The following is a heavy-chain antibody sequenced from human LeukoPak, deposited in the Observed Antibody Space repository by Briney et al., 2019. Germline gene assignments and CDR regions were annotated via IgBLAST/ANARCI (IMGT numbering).Heavy chain of an antibody. D-gene: IGHD5-12*01. Sequence: SQTLSLTCAVSGGSISSGGYSWSWIRQPPGKGLEWTGYIYYSGSTYYNPSLKSRVTISVDTPKNQFSLKLSSVTAADTAVYYCARWVRYPWYYMDVWGKGTTVTVSS. CDR3: ARWVRYPWYYMDV. J-gene: IGHJ6*03. CDR2: IYYSGST. V-gene: IGHV4-30-4*07. CDR1: GGSISSGGYS.